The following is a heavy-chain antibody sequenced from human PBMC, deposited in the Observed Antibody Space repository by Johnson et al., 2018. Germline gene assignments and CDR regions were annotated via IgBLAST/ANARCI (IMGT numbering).Heavy chain of an antibody. Sequence: VQSGRSLRLSCEAAGFIFSSHGMHWVRQAPGKGPEWVAVVSDDGNTKWYADSVKGRFIISRDNSKNALYLQMNSLRVEDTAMYYCSKEGDSSAYLSFEYWGQGTLVTVSS. J-gene: IGHJ4*02. V-gene: IGHV3-30*18. CDR3: SKEGDSSAYLSFEY. D-gene: IGHD3-22*01. CDR1: GFIFSSHG. CDR2: VSDDGNTK.